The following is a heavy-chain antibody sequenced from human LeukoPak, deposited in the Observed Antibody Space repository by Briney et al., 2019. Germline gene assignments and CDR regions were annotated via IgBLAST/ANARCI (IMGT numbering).Heavy chain of an antibody. J-gene: IGHJ4*02. V-gene: IGHV3-74*01. CDR3: ARGRGSGSSDY. Sequence: GGSLRLSCAASGFSFSSYWMHWVRQVPGKGLGWVSRINSDGSSTIYADSVKGRFTISRDNAKNKLYLQRNSLRAEDTAVYYWARGRGSGSSDYWGQGTLVTVSS. CDR2: INSDGSST. D-gene: IGHD3-10*01. CDR1: GFSFSSYW.